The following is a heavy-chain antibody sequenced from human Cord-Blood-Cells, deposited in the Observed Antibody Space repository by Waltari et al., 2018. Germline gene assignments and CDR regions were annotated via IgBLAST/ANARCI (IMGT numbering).Heavy chain of an antibody. CDR1: GGSISSSSYY. Sequence: QLQLQESGPGLVKPSETLSLTCTVSGGSISSSSYYWGWIRQPPGKGLEWIGSINYRASTYYNPSLKSRVTISVDTSKNQFSLKLSSVTAADTAVYYCARFMAAAGDYYFDYWGQGTLVTVSS. J-gene: IGHJ4*02. V-gene: IGHV4-39*01. CDR2: INYRAST. D-gene: IGHD6-13*01. CDR3: ARFMAAAGDYYFDY.